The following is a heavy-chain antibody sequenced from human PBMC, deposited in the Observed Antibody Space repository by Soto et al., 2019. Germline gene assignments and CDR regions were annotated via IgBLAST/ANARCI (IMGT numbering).Heavy chain of an antibody. D-gene: IGHD2-2*01. V-gene: IGHV4-4*07. CDR2: IYSSGST. J-gene: IGHJ5*02. CDR3: ARVVLPVAMFPWFDP. Sequence: PETLSLTCTVSGGSISNYYWSWFRQPAGKGLEWIGRIYSSGSTNFNPSLRSRVTMSVDSSKNQFSLKLSSVTAADTAVYYCARVVLPVAMFPWFDPWGQGILVTGS. CDR1: GGSISNYY.